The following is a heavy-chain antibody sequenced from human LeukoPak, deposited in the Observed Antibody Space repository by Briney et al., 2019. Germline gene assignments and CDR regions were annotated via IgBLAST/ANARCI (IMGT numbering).Heavy chain of an antibody. CDR1: GYIFSNFA. Sequence: ASVKVSCKASGYIFSNFAITWVRQAPGQGLEWVGWISPYKGNTHYSPKLQGRVALTTDTSTSTAYMELRSLRSDGTAVYYCARRKGSEVPGNDYWGQGTLVTVS. V-gene: IGHV1-18*01. CDR3: ARRKGSEVPGNDY. D-gene: IGHD1-1*01. CDR2: ISPYKGNT. J-gene: IGHJ4*02.